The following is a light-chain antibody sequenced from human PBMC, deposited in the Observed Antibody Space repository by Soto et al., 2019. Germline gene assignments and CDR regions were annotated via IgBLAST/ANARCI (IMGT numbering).Light chain of an antibody. CDR1: QSVRGY. CDR2: DAS. CDR3: QQRGNWPPTWT. J-gene: IGKJ1*01. V-gene: IGKV3-11*01. Sequence: EIVLTQSPATLSLSPGERATLSCRASQSVRGYLALYQQKPGQAPRLVIFDASNRATGIPARFSGSGSGTDFTLIINSLEPEDFGVYYCQQRGNWPPTWTFGQGTNVEIK.